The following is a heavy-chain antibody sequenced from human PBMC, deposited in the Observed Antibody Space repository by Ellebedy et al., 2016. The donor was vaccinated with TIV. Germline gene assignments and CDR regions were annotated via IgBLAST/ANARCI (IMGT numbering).Heavy chain of an antibody. J-gene: IGHJ4*02. D-gene: IGHD6-19*01. CDR2: VIPIIGAV. CDR3: VRIEDGGWALDH. V-gene: IGHV1-69*13. Sequence: AASVKVSCKASGDILSSYAISWVRQAPGQGLEWMGGVIPIIGAVNYAQDFHGRVTITADAFTYTSHMLLSSLRSDDTAIYYCVRIEDGGWALDHWGQGTLVTVSS. CDR1: GDILSSYA.